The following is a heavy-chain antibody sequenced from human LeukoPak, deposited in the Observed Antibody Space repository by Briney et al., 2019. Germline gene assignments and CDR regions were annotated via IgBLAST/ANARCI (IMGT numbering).Heavy chain of an antibody. CDR3: ARDQLRYYFDSSAYGDDPLDI. J-gene: IGHJ3*02. CDR2: ISYDGSNE. V-gene: IGHV3-30*04. CDR1: GFTFSSYV. Sequence: GRSLRLSCAASGFTFSSYVMHWVRQAPGKGLEWVAIISYDGSNEYYADSVKGRFTISRDNSKNTLYLQMNSLRAADTAVYYCARDQLRYYFDSSAYGDDPLDIWGQGTMVTVSS. D-gene: IGHD3-22*01.